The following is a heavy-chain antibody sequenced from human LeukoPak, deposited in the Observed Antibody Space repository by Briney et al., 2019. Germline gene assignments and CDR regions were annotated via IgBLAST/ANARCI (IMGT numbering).Heavy chain of an antibody. CDR3: ARAPPWDYDSSGYHFDY. J-gene: IGHJ4*02. Sequence: SETLSLTCTVSGSSISSYYWSWIRQPPGKGLEWIGYIYYSGSTNYNPSLKSRVTISVDTSKNQFSLRLSSVTAADTAVYYCARAPPWDYDSSGYHFDYWGQGALVTVSA. CDR1: GSSISSYY. D-gene: IGHD3-22*01. V-gene: IGHV4-59*01. CDR2: IYYSGST.